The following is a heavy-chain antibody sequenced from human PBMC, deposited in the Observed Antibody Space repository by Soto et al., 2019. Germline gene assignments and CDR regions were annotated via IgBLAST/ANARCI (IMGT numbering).Heavy chain of an antibody. V-gene: IGHV4-61*08. J-gene: IGHJ4*02. CDR1: GGSISSGDYY. Sequence: SETLSLTCIVSGGSISSGDYYWSWIRQPPGKGLEWIGYIYYSGSTNYNPSLKSRVTISVDTSKNQFSLKLNSMTAADTAVYYCARHNYGSGSTYFDYWGQGTLVTVSS. D-gene: IGHD3-10*01. CDR3: ARHNYGSGSTYFDY. CDR2: IYYSGST.